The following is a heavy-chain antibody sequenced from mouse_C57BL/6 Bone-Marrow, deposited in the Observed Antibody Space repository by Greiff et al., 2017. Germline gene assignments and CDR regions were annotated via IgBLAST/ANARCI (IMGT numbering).Heavy chain of an antibody. V-gene: IGHV6-3*01. J-gene: IGHJ4*01. CDR3: TPFDYGSNLHAIDY. CDR2: IRLKSDNYET. D-gene: IGHD1-1*01. CDR1: GFTFSNYR. Sequence: EVQLVESGGGLVQPGGSMKLSCVASGFTFSNYRMNWVRQSPEKGLEWVAQIRLKSDNYETNYAESVKGRFTISRDDSVSSVYLQMNNFRSYDTCIFYCTPFDYGSNLHAIDYWGQGTSVTVSS.